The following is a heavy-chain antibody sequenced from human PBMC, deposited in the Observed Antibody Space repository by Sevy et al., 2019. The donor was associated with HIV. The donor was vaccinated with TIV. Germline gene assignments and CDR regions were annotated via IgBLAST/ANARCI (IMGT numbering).Heavy chain of an antibody. CDR2: ISHDGIKE. Sequence: GGSLRLSCIGSGFSFSYYGIHWVRQSPGKGLDWVALISHDGIKEYYANSVKGRFTISRDNSKNTVYLERNSLRNEDAAIYFCANAYSGSYSHSYLYALDVWGQGTTVTVSS. J-gene: IGHJ6*02. CDR1: GFSFSYYG. V-gene: IGHV3-30*18. D-gene: IGHD1-26*01. CDR3: ANAYSGSYSHSYLYALDV.